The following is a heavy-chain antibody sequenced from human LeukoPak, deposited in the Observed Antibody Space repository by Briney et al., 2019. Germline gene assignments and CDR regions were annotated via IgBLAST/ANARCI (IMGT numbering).Heavy chain of an antibody. V-gene: IGHV3-72*01. CDR2: IRNKANNYTT. CDR1: GFTFSDHY. Sequence: GGSLRLSCAASGFTFSDHYMDWVRQAPGKGLEWVGRIRNKANNYTTEYTASVKGRFTISRDDSKNSLYLQVNSLKTEDTAVYYCARFGSLAFDFWGQGTLVTVSS. D-gene: IGHD3-10*01. CDR3: ARFGSLAFDF. J-gene: IGHJ3*01.